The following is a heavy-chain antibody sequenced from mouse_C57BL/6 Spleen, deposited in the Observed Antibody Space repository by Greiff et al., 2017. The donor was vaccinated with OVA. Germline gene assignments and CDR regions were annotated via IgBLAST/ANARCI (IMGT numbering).Heavy chain of an antibody. V-gene: IGHV14-4*01. CDR1: GFNIKDDY. J-gene: IGHJ4*01. Sequence: EVQLQQSGAELVRPGASVKLSCTASGFNIKDDYMHWVKQRPEQGLEWIGWIDPENGDTEYASKFQGKATITADTSSNTAYLQLSSLTSEDTAVYYCTTERQGGYAMDYWGQGTSVTVSS. CDR2: IDPENGDT. CDR3: TTERQGGYAMDY. D-gene: IGHD2-12*01.